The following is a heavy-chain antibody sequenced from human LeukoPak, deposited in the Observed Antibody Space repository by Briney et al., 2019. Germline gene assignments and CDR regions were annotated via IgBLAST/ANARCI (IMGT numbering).Heavy chain of an antibody. CDR1: GFTFSSYS. V-gene: IGHV3-21*01. CDR3: ASVQQQLEDDAFDI. CDR2: ISSSSSHI. J-gene: IGHJ3*02. D-gene: IGHD6-13*01. Sequence: PGGSLRLSCAASGFTFSSYSMNWVRQAPGKGLEWVSSISSSSSHIYYADSVKGRFTISRDNAKNSLYLQMNSLRAEDTAVYYCASVQQQLEDDAFDIWGQGTMVTVSS.